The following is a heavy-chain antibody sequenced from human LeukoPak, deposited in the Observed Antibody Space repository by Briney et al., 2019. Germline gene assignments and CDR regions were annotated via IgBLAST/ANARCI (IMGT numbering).Heavy chain of an antibody. D-gene: IGHD5-18*01. V-gene: IGHV3-30*18. CDR3: AKDSGGHTYVFDY. Sequence: GGSLRLSCAASGFTFSSYGMHWVRQAPGKGLEWVAVISYDGSNKYYADSVKGRFTISRDNSKNTLYLQMNSLRAEDTAVYYCAKDSGGHTYVFDYWGQGTLVTVSS. CDR1: GFTFSSYG. J-gene: IGHJ4*02. CDR2: ISYDGSNK.